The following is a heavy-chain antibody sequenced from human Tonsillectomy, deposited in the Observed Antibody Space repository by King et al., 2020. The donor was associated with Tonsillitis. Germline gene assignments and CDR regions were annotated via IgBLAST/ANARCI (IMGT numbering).Heavy chain of an antibody. CDR2: IWYDGSNK. CDR3: ARDSGGVGWLRFNYYYYMDV. J-gene: IGHJ6*03. CDR1: GFTFSSYG. V-gene: IGHV3-33*08. D-gene: IGHD5-12*01. Sequence: QLQLVQSGGGVVQPGRSLRLSCAASGFTFSSYGMHWVRQAPGKGLEWVAVIWYDGSNKYYADSVKGRFTISRDNSKNTLYLQMNSLRAEDTAVYYCARDSGGVGWLRFNYYYYMDVWGKGTTVTVSS.